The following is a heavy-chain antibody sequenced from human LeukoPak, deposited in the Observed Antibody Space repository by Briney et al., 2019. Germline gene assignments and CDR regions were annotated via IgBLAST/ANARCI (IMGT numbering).Heavy chain of an antibody. V-gene: IGHV4-59*08. J-gene: IGHJ1*01. CDR2: IYYSGST. Sequence: SETLSLTCTVSGGSISSYYWSWIRQPPGKGLEWIGYIYYSGSTNYNPSLKSRVTISVDTSKNQFSLKLSSVTAADTAVYYCARHSPGHGYFQHWGQGTLVTVSS. CDR1: GGSISSYY. CDR3: ARHSPGHGYFQH.